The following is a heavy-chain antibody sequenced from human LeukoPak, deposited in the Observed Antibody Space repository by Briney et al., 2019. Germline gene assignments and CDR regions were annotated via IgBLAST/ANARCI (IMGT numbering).Heavy chain of an antibody. CDR3: AREFEGHDP. Sequence: SETLSLTCTVSGGSISSGGYYWSWIRQPPGKGLEWIGYIYHSGSTYYNPSLKSRVTISVDRSKNQFSLKLSSVTAADTAVYCCAREFEGHDPWGQGTLVTVSS. J-gene: IGHJ5*02. CDR1: GGSISSGGYY. V-gene: IGHV4-30-2*01. CDR2: IYHSGST.